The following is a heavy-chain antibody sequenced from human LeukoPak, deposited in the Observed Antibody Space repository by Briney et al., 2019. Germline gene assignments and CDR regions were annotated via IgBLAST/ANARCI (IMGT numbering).Heavy chain of an antibody. CDR1: GGSFNDYY. V-gene: IGHV4-34*01. Sequence: SETLSLTCAVYGGSFNDYYWSWIRQPPGKGLEWIGEINHSGSTNYNPSLKSRVTISVDTSKNQFSLKLTSVTAADTAVYYCARGRGNSDYWGQGTLVTVSS. CDR2: INHSGST. J-gene: IGHJ4*02. D-gene: IGHD4-23*01. CDR3: ARGRGNSDY.